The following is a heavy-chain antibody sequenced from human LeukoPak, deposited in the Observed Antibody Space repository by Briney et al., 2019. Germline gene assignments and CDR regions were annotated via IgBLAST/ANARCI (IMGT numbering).Heavy chain of an antibody. CDR2: IYHSGST. Sequence: SETLSLTCAVSGGSISSGGYSWSWIRQPPGTGLEWIGYIYHSGSTYYNPSLKSRVTISVDRSKNQFSLKLSSVTAADTAVYYCARGKARAFDIWGQGTMVTVSS. CDR1: GGSISSGGYS. J-gene: IGHJ3*02. CDR3: ARGKARAFDI. V-gene: IGHV4-30-2*01.